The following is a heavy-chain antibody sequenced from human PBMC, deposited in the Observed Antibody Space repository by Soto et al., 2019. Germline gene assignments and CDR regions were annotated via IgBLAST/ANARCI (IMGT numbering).Heavy chain of an antibody. CDR2: ISYDGSNK. CDR1: GFTFSSYG. CDR3: AKDRPRGFDY. Sequence: QVQLVESGGGVVQPGRSLRLSCAASGFTFSSYGMHWVRQAPGKGLEWVAVISYDGSNKYYADSVKGRFTISRDNSKNTLYLQMSSLRAEDTAVYYCAKDRPRGFDYWGQGTLVTVSS. J-gene: IGHJ4*02. V-gene: IGHV3-30*18.